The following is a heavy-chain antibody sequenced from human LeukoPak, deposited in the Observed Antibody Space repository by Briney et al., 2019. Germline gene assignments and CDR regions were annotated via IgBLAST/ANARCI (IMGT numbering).Heavy chain of an antibody. CDR1: GFTFTTYS. CDR2: ISSGSSAI. CDR3: ARRSGIAVAGAFDY. V-gene: IGHV3-21*01. J-gene: IGHJ4*02. Sequence: GGSLRLSCEASGFTFTTYSMTWVRQAPGKGLEWVSIISSGSSAIFSADALKGRFTISRDDAKNLLYLDMSSLRAKDTAVYYCARRSGIAVAGAFDYWGQGTLVTVSS. D-gene: IGHD6-19*01.